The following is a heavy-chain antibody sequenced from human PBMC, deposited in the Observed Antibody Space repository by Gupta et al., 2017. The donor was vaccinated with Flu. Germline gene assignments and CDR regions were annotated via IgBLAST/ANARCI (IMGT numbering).Heavy chain of an antibody. J-gene: IGHJ6*02. CDR2: ISYDGSNK. CDR3: AKDAYPGKRNYGMDV. D-gene: IGHD3-16*01. Sequence: QVQLVESGGGVVQPGRSLRLSCAASGFTFSSYGMHWVRQAPGKGLEWVAVISYDGSNKYYADSVKGRFTISRDNSKNTLYLQMNSLRAEDTAVYYCAKDAYPGKRNYGMDVWGQGTTVTVSS. CDR1: GFTFSSYG. V-gene: IGHV3-30*18.